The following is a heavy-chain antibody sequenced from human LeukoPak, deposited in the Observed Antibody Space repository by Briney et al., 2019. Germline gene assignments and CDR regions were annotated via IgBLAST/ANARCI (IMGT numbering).Heavy chain of an antibody. V-gene: IGHV3-11*04. CDR2: INYSGGTM. CDR3: ARGSFYYYYYYMDV. J-gene: IGHJ6*03. Sequence: GGSLRLSCVASGFTFSDYYMSWIRQAPGKGLGWVSYINYSGGTMYYADSVKGRFTISRDNAKNSLYLRMNSLRPDDTAVYYCARGSFYYYYYYMDVWGKGTTVTVSS. CDR1: GFTFSDYY.